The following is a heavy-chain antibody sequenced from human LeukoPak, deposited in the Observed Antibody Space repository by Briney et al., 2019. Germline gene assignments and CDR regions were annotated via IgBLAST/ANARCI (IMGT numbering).Heavy chain of an antibody. Sequence: PGGSLRLSCAASGFTFSTFAMIWVRQPPGKGLEWVSSIFPSGGEIHYADSVKGRFTISRDNSKNTLFLQMNSLRAEDRAVYYCAKDSLRTVPKASFDSWGQGTLVTVSS. D-gene: IGHD2-2*01. J-gene: IGHJ4*02. CDR1: GFTFSTFA. CDR2: IFPSGGEI. CDR3: AKDSLRTVPKASFDS. V-gene: IGHV3-23*01.